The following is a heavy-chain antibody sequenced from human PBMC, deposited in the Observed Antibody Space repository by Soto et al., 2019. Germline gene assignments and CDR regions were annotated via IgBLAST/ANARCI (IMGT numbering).Heavy chain of an antibody. D-gene: IGHD3-22*01. J-gene: IGHJ6*02. CDR3: TRDGTYYDSSGYYYPLDYYYYGMDV. V-gene: IGHV3-49*04. CDR1: GFTFGDYA. Sequence: GGSLRLSCTASGFTFGDYAMSWVRQAPGKGLEWVGFIRSKAYGGTTEYAASVKGRFTISRDDSKSIAYLPMNSLKTEDTALSYCTRDGTYYDSSGYYYPLDYYYYGMDVWGQGT. CDR2: IRSKAYGGTT.